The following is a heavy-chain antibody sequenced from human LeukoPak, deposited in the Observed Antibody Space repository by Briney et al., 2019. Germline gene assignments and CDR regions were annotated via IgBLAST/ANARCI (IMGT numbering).Heavy chain of an antibody. D-gene: IGHD1-26*01. V-gene: IGHV4-34*01. CDR1: GFTLSDHY. CDR2: INHSGST. CDR3: ARGRRFLPRVVGPAGRLDAFDF. Sequence: GSLRLSCAASGFTLSDHYMDWIRRSPGKGLEWIGEINHSGSTNYNPSLKGRVTISVDTSKNQLSLKLRSVTAADTAVYYCARGRRFLPRVVGPAGRLDAFDFWGQGTMVTVSS. J-gene: IGHJ3*01.